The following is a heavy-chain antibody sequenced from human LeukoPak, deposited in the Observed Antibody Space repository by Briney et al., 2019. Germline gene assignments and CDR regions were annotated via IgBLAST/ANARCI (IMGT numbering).Heavy chain of an antibody. CDR1: GFTVSSNY. V-gene: IGHV3-66*01. D-gene: IGHD6-19*01. J-gene: IGHJ4*02. Sequence: GGSLRLSCAASGFTVSSNYMSWVRQAPGKGLEWVSVIYSGGSTYYADSVKGRFTISRDNSKNTLYLQMNSLRAEDTAVYYCARDPIAVAGSLLPGDYWGQGTLVTVSS. CDR2: IYSGGST. CDR3: ARDPIAVAGSLLPGDY.